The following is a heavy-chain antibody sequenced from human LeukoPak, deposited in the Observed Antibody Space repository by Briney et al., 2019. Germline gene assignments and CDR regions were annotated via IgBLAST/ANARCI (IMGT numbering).Heavy chain of an antibody. J-gene: IGHJ4*02. CDR3: ARGSIVGATFEYFDY. CDR1: GYTFTGYY. Sequence: ASVKVSCKASGYTFTGYYMHWVRQAPGQGLEWMGWINPNSGGTNYAQKLQGRVTMTRDTSISTAYMDLSRLRSDDTAVYYCARGSIVGATFEYFDYWGQGTLVTVSS. D-gene: IGHD1-26*01. V-gene: IGHV1-2*02. CDR2: INPNSGGT.